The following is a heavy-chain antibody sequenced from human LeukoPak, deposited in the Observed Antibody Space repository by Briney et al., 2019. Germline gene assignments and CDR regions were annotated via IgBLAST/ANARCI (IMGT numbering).Heavy chain of an antibody. CDR1: GGSISNYY. CDR3: ARDYGNYFGWFDP. J-gene: IGHJ5*02. D-gene: IGHD4-11*01. CDR2: ISDSGRT. V-gene: IGHV4-59*01. Sequence: SETLSLTCTVSGGSISNYYWSWIRQPPGKGLEWIGYISDSGRTNYNPSLKSRVTISVDTSKNQFSLKLNSVTAADTAVYYCARDYGNYFGWFDPWGQGTLVTVSS.